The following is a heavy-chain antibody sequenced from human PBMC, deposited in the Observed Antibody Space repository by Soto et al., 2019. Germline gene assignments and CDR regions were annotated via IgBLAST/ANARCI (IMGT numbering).Heavy chain of an antibody. J-gene: IGHJ4*02. V-gene: IGHV1-18*01. CDR1: GYTFTSYG. CDR2: IRPYNGNT. Sequence: QVQLVQSGAEVKKPGASVKVSCKASGYTFTSYGISWVRQAPGQGLEWMGWIRPYNGNTNYAQKLQGRVTMTTDTYTSTAYMELRRLRSDDTSVYYCASDLPPQDYWGQGTLVTVSS. CDR3: ASDLPPQDY.